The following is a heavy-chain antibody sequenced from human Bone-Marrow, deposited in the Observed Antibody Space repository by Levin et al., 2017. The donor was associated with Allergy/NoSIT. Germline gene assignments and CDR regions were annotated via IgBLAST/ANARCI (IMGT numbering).Heavy chain of an antibody. J-gene: IGHJ4*02. V-gene: IGHV5-51*01. CDR3: ARRDGSTWVFDF. CDR1: GYIFSNYW. D-gene: IGHD6-13*01. CDR2: IYPSDSDT. Sequence: GESLKISCRGLGYIFSNYWIGWVRQVPGKGLEWMGIIYPSDSDTIYRPSFQGQVTMSADPSINTAYLQWTSLTASDTGTYYCARRDGSTWVFDFWGQGTPVAVSS.